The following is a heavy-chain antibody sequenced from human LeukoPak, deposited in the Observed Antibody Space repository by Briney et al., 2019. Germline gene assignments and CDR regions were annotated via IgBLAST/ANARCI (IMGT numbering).Heavy chain of an antibody. CDR2: INHSGST. V-gene: IGHV4-34*01. D-gene: IGHD4-17*01. Sequence: SETLSLTCAVYGGSFSGYYWSWIRQPPGKGLEWLGEINHSGSTNYNPSLKSRVTISVDTSKNQFSLKLSSVTAADTAVYYCARAEGYGDPNTLDYWGQGTLATVSS. CDR3: ARAEGYGDPNTLDY. CDR1: GGSFSGYY. J-gene: IGHJ4*02.